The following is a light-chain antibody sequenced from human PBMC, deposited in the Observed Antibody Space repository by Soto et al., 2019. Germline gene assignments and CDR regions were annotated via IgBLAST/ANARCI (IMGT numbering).Light chain of an antibody. CDR1: GSDIATFNY. J-gene: IGLJ1*01. CDR3: NSYSSASFYV. CDR2: QVT. Sequence: QSARAQPGSMSGSPGQSITISCTGSGSDIATFNYVSWYQQYPGKAPKLLIYQVTSRASGVSHRFSGSKSGNTAALTISGLQPEDEAEYYCNSYSSASFYVFGTGTKVTVL. V-gene: IGLV2-14*01.